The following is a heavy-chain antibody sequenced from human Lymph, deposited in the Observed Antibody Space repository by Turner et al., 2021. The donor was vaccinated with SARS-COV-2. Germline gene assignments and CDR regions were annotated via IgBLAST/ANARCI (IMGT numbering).Heavy chain of an antibody. J-gene: IGHJ4*02. CDR1: GSTFSSYA. D-gene: IGHD1-1*01. V-gene: IGHV3-23*01. Sequence: EVQLLESGGGLVQPGGSLRRSGAASGSTFSSYAMSWVRQAPGGGLECVSTISSSGGSTYYADSVKGRFTISRDNSKNTLYLQMSSLRAEDTDVYYCAKDPNWYVLSAVDYWGQGTLVTVSS. CDR3: AKDPNWYVLSAVDY. CDR2: ISSSGGST.